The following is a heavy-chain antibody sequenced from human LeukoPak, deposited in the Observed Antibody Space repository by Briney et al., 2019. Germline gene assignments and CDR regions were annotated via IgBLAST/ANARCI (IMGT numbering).Heavy chain of an antibody. V-gene: IGHV3-30*03. Sequence: PGGSLRLSCAVSGFTFSNYGMCWVRQAPGKGLEWVAVISYDGSEKYYADSVKGRFTISRDNSNNTLSVQMNSLRPEDTAVYYCARAPEGLRILSADYWGQGVLVTVSS. D-gene: IGHD2/OR15-2a*01. J-gene: IGHJ4*02. CDR2: ISYDGSEK. CDR3: ARAPEGLRILSADY. CDR1: GFTFSNYG.